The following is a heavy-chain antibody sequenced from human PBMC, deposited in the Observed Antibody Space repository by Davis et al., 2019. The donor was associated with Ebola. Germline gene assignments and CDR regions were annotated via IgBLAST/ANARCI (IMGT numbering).Heavy chain of an antibody. J-gene: IGHJ4*02. CDR2: INHSGST. CDR1: GGSFSGYY. D-gene: IGHD1-1*01. CDR3: ARGPTVQGLDY. V-gene: IGHV4-34*01. Sequence: MPSETLSLTCAVYGGSFSGYYWSWIRPPPGKGLEWIGEINHSGSTNYNPSLKSRVTISVDTSKNQFSLKLSSVTAADTAVYYCARGPTVQGLDYWGQGTLVTVSS.